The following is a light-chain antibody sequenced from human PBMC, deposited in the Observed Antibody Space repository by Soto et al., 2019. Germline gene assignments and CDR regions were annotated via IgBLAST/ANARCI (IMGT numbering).Light chain of an antibody. J-gene: IGKJ1*01. V-gene: IGKV1-39*01. CDR3: QQYYSYPQA. Sequence: DIQMTQSPSSLSSSVGDRFTITCRASQNIRIYINWFQKTRGKAPTLLIHGASSLQSGVPPRYSGSGYGTDFTLTISSLQPEDFATYYCQQYYSYPQAFGQGTKVDI. CDR1: QNIRIY. CDR2: GAS.